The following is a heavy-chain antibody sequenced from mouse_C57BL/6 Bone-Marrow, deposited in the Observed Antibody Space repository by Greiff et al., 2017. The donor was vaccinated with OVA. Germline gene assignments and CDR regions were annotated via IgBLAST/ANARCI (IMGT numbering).Heavy chain of an antibody. CDR2: IYPGDGDT. V-gene: IGHV1-82*01. CDR1: GYAFSSSW. D-gene: IGHD2-12*01. J-gene: IGHJ2*01. Sequence: VQLQQSGPELVKPGASVKISCKASGYAFSSSWMNWVKQRPGKGLEWIGRIYPGDGDTNYNGKFKGKATLTADKSSSTAYMQLSSLTSEDSAVYFCLYDGYFDYWGQGTTLTVSS. CDR3: LYDGYFDY.